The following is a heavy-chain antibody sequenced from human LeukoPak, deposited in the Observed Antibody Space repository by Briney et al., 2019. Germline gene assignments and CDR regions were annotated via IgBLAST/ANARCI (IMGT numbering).Heavy chain of an antibody. CDR2: IIGNGDST. V-gene: IGHV3-23*01. CDR3: AKGSKGTYDC. J-gene: IGHJ4*02. Sequence: GGSLRLSCVASGFTFSSYVMTWVRQAPGKGLEWVSSIIGNGDSTYYADSVKGRFTISRDNSKNTLYLQMNSLRAEDTAIYYCAKGSKGTYDCWGQGTLVTVSS. CDR1: GFTFSSYV.